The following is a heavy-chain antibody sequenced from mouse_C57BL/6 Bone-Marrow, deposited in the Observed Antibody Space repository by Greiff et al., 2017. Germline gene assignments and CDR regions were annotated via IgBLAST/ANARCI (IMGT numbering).Heavy chain of an antibody. V-gene: IGHV1-42*01. Sequence: VQLQQSGPELVKPGASVKISCKASGYSFTGYYMNWVKQSPEKSLEWIGEINPSTGGTTYNQKFKAKATLTVDKSSSTAYMQLKSLTSEDSAVYYCASTTVVAKDWYFDVWGTGTTVTVSS. CDR2: INPSTGGT. D-gene: IGHD1-1*01. J-gene: IGHJ1*03. CDR3: ASTTVVAKDWYFDV. CDR1: GYSFTGYY.